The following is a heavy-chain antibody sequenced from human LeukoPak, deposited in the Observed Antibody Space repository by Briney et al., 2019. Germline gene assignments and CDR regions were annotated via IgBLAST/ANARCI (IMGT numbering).Heavy chain of an antibody. V-gene: IGHV1-24*01. CDR2: FDPEDGET. Sequence: ASVKVSCKVSGYSLIELSIHWVRQAPGKGLEWMGGFDPEDGETFYALNFQGRVVMTEDTSANTAYMELSSLRSEDTAVYYCATATMVRDVHFDYWGQGTLVTVSS. J-gene: IGHJ4*02. CDR1: GYSLIELS. D-gene: IGHD3-10*01. CDR3: ATATMVRDVHFDY.